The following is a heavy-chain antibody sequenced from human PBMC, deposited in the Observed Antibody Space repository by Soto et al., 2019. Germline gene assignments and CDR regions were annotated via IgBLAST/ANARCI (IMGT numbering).Heavy chain of an antibody. Sequence: ASVKVSCKASGYTFTSYGVSWVRQAPGQGLEWMGWISAYNGNTNYAQKLQGRVTMTTDTSTSTAYMELRSLRSDDTAVYYCGRAQGKGVVVAAPWYFDLWGRGTLVTVSS. CDR1: GYTFTSYG. CDR2: ISAYNGNT. J-gene: IGHJ2*01. CDR3: GRAQGKGVVVAAPWYFDL. V-gene: IGHV1-18*01. D-gene: IGHD2-15*01.